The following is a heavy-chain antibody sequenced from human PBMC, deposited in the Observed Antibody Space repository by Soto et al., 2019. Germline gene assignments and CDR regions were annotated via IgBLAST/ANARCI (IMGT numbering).Heavy chain of an antibody. CDR3: ATVHNTSRSFDY. V-gene: IGHV3-23*01. D-gene: IGHD1-20*01. CDR2: TGATGRTT. J-gene: IGHJ4*02. Sequence: GGSLRLSCAASGFNFNIYAMTWVRQAPGKGLEWVSTTGATGRTTYYADSVKGRFTVSRDNSKNTPDLQMSNLRAEDTAVYYCATVHNTSRSFDYWGQGTLVTVSS. CDR1: GFNFNIYA.